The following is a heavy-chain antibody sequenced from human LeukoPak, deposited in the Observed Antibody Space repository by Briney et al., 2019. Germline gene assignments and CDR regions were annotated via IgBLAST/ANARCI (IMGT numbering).Heavy chain of an antibody. CDR1: GGSISSYY. CDR2: IYYSGSA. Sequence: SETLSLTCTVSGGSISSYYWSWIRQPPGKGLEWIGFIYYSGSANYNPSLRSRVTISVDTSKNQFSLKLTSVTAADTAVYYCARTGVVATSYFFDYWGQGTLVTVSS. CDR3: ARTGVVATSYFFDY. D-gene: IGHD5-12*01. V-gene: IGHV4-59*01. J-gene: IGHJ4*02.